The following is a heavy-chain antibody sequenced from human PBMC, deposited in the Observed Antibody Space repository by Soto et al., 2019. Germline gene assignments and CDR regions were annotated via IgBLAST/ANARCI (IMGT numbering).Heavy chain of an antibody. D-gene: IGHD3-3*01. CDR3: ARDLYDFWSGYYNGAFDI. J-gene: IGHJ3*02. CDR1: GYTFTSYG. Sequence: QVQLVQSGAEVKKPGASVKVSCKASGYTFTSYGISWVRQAPGQGLEWMGWISAYNGNTNYAQKLQGRVTMTTDTATSTAYMELRSLRSDDTAVNYCARDLYDFWSGYYNGAFDIWGQGTMVTVSS. V-gene: IGHV1-18*01. CDR2: ISAYNGNT.